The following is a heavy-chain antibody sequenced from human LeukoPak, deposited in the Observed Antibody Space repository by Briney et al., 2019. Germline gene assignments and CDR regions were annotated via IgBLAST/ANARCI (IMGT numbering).Heavy chain of an antibody. CDR3: ARHYGDYYYYGMDV. Sequence: PGGSLRLSCAASGFTVSSNYMSWVRQPPGKGLEWIGSIYYSGSTYYNPSLKSRVTISVDTSKNQFSLKLSSVTAADTAVYYCARHYGDYYYYGMDVWGQGTTVTVSS. J-gene: IGHJ6*02. CDR2: IYYSGST. V-gene: IGHV4-39*01. CDR1: GFTVSSNY. D-gene: IGHD4/OR15-4a*01.